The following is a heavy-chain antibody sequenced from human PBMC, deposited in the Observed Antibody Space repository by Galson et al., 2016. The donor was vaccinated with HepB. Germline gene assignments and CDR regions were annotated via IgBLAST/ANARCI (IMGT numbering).Heavy chain of an antibody. J-gene: IGHJ4*02. Sequence: SLRLSCAASGFTLHSHSMNWVRQAPGKGLEWVASISSSSSYIYYADSVKGRFTISRDNTKNFLYLQMNSLRAEETAVYHCARDHCFSTSCPGTVDFWGQGVLVTVSS. V-gene: IGHV3-21*01. D-gene: IGHD2-2*01. CDR1: GFTLHSHS. CDR3: ARDHCFSTSCPGTVDF. CDR2: ISSSSSYI.